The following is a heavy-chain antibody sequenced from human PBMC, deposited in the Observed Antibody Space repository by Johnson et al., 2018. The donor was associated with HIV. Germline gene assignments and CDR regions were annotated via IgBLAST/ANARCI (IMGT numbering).Heavy chain of an antibody. V-gene: IGHV3-23*04. D-gene: IGHD3-22*01. CDR1: GFTFSNYA. J-gene: IGHJ3*02. CDR2: ISGSGGST. CDR3: AKDQHYYDSRNGGAFDI. Sequence: VQLVESGGGVVQPGRSLRLSCAASGFTFSNYAMHWVRQAPGRGLEWVSAISGSGGSTYYADSVKGRFIISRDNSKSTLYLQMNSLRAEDTAVYYCAKDQHYYDSRNGGAFDIWGQGEMVTVSS.